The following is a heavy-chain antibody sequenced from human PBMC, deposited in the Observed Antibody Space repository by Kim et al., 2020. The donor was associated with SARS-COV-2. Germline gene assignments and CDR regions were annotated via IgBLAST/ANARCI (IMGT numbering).Heavy chain of an antibody. CDR3: ARDYDILTGYWSLVDY. CDR2: ISAYNGNT. V-gene: IGHV1-18*01. CDR1: GGTFSSYA. J-gene: IGHJ4*02. D-gene: IGHD3-9*01. Sequence: ASVKVSCKASGGTFSSYAISWVRQAPGQGLEWMGWISAYNGNTNYAQKLQGRVTMTTDTSTSTAYMELRSLRSDDTAVYYCARDYDILTGYWSLVDYWGQGTLVTVSS.